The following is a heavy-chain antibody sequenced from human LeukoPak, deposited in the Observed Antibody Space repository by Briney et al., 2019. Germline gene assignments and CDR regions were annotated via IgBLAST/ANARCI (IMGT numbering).Heavy chain of an antibody. V-gene: IGHV3-7*01. CDR3: ARTWAGAFFDY. D-gene: IGHD6-19*01. CDR2: LKQDGSEK. CDR1: GFTFSSYW. J-gene: IGHJ4*02. Sequence: GGSLRLSCAASGFTFSSYWMSWVRQAPGKGLEWVANLKQDGSEKYYVDSVKGRFTISRDNAKNSLYLQMNSLRAEDTAVYYCARTWAGAFFDYWGQGTLVTVSS.